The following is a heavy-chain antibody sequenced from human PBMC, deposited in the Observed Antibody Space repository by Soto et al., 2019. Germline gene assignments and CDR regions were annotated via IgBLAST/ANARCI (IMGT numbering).Heavy chain of an antibody. CDR3: AKPYGFYFYYMDV. D-gene: IGHD3-16*01. CDR2: ITGDGTTT. J-gene: IGHJ6*03. V-gene: IGHV3-23*01. Sequence: EVYLLESGGGFVQPGESLRLSCAASTFPFSSYVMHWFRQAPGKGLEWVSAITGDGTTTYYADSVKGRVTISRDNSKNTLYLQIHSLRANDTAMYYCAKPYGFYFYYMDVWANGTAVTVSS. CDR1: TFPFSSYV.